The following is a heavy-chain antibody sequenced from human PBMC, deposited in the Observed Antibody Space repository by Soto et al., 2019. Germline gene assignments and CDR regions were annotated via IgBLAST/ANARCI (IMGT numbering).Heavy chain of an antibody. V-gene: IGHV1-18*04. D-gene: IGHD4-17*01. CDR3: AMDYGDRPEYFKH. CDR1: GYTFTSYG. Sequence: QVPLVQSGPDLKRPGASMKVSCKASGYTFTSYGISWVRQAPGQGLEWMAWISPLKGRTQYSQKAQGRGTLSTDTSSNTAYMEMTTLRVDDTAVYYCAMDYGDRPEYFKHWGQGTLVTVS. J-gene: IGHJ1*01. CDR2: ISPLKGRT.